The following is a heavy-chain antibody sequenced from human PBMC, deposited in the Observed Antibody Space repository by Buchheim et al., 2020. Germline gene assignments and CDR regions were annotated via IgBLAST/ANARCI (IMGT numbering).Heavy chain of an antibody. D-gene: IGHD4-11*01. CDR3: ARCDYSNGGRAHYYYGMDV. CDR1: GGSISSGDYY. Sequence: QVQLQESGPGLVKPSQTLSLTCTVSGGSISSGDYYWSWIRQPPGKGLEWIWYIYYSGSAYYHPSLKSRVTISVDPSKNPFSLKLSSVTAADTAVYYCARCDYSNGGRAHYYYGMDVWGQGTT. J-gene: IGHJ6*02. V-gene: IGHV4-30-4*01. CDR2: IYYSGSA.